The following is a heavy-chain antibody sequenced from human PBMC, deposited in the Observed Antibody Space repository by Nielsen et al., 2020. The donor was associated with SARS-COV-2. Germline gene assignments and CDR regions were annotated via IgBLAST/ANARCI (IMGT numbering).Heavy chain of an antibody. CDR3: AKDDLLPGSGWYYFDS. V-gene: IGHV3-9*01. D-gene: IGHD6-19*01. CDR2: ISWNSGSI. CDR1: GFTFDDYA. J-gene: IGHJ4*02. Sequence: GGSLRLSCAASGFTFDDYAMHWVRQIPGKGLEWVSGISWNSGSIGYADSVKGRFTISRDNSKNTLYLQMNSLRAEDTAVYYCAKDDLLPGSGWYYFDSWGQGTLVTVSS.